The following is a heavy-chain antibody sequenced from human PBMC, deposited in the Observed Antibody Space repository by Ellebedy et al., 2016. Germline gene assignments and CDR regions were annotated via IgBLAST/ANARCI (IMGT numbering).Heavy chain of an antibody. CDR1: GFTFSSYW. Sequence: GGSLRLXCAASGFTFSSYWMHWVRQAPGKGLVWVSRINGDGSSTTYADSVKGRFTISRDNVENTLYLQMNSLRAEDTAVYYCTRGGLDNSFDVWGQGTMVTVSS. J-gene: IGHJ3*01. CDR3: TRGGLDNSFDV. V-gene: IGHV3-74*01. D-gene: IGHD3-16*01. CDR2: INGDGSST.